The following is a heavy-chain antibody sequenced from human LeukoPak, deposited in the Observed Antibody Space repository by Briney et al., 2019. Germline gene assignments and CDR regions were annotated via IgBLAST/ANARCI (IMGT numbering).Heavy chain of an antibody. Sequence: SETLSLTCAVYGGSFSGYYWSWIRQPPGKGLEWIGEINHSGSTNYNPSLKSRVTISVDTSKNQFSLKLSSVTAADTAVYYCARTITFGGVIEASNWFDPWGQGTLVTVSS. CDR2: INHSGST. CDR3: ARTITFGGVIEASNWFDP. CDR1: GGSFSGYY. D-gene: IGHD3-16*02. J-gene: IGHJ5*02. V-gene: IGHV4-34*01.